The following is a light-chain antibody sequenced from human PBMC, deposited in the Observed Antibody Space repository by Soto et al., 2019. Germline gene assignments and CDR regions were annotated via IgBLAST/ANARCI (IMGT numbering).Light chain of an antibody. CDR2: SDD. CDR1: RSNIGSST. Sequence: QSVLTQPPSASGTPGQRVTISCSGSRSNIGSSTVNWYQQLPGTAPKLLIYSDDQRPSGVPDRFSGSKSGTPASLAISGLQSEDEADYYCAAWDDSLNGLLFGGGTKLTVL. J-gene: IGLJ2*01. V-gene: IGLV1-44*01. CDR3: AAWDDSLNGLL.